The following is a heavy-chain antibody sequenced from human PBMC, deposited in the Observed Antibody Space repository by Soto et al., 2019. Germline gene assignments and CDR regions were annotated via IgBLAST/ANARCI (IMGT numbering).Heavy chain of an antibody. CDR2: IKQDGSER. J-gene: IGHJ4*02. CDR1: GFTFSSYW. Sequence: RRLSCAASGFTFSSYWVNWVRQTPGKGLEWVASIKQDGSERYYVDSVKGRFTISRDNAKNSLYLQLNSLRAEDTAVYYCARDGVAAGLYFDYWGQGTLVSVSS. D-gene: IGHD2-15*01. CDR3: ARDGVAAGLYFDY. V-gene: IGHV3-7*01.